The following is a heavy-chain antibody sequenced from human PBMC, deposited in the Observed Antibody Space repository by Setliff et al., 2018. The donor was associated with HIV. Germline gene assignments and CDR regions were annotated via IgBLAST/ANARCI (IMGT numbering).Heavy chain of an antibody. D-gene: IGHD6-6*01. Sequence: SETLSLTCTVSGGSINNDIYFWSWIRPYPGKGLEWIGYIYYSGSTYYNPSLKSRITISVDTSKNQFSLRLSSVTAADTAVYYCARSGSSSPYYFDYWGQGTLVTVSS. CDR2: IYYSGST. CDR1: GGSINNDIYF. V-gene: IGHV4-31*03. J-gene: IGHJ4*02. CDR3: ARSGSSSPYYFDY.